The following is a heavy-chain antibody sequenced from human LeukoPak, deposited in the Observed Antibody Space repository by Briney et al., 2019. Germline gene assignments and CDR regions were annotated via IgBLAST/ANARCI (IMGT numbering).Heavy chain of an antibody. J-gene: IGHJ4*02. D-gene: IGHD6-6*01. CDR1: GYTFPSYF. V-gene: IGHV1-46*01. Sequence: EASVKVSCTASGYTFPSYFMHWARQAPGQGLEWMGIINPTGGSTTYAQKFQGRVTMTRDTSTSTVYMELSSLRSDDTAVYYCARTAARRFDYWGQGTLVTVSS. CDR2: INPTGGST. CDR3: ARTAARRFDY.